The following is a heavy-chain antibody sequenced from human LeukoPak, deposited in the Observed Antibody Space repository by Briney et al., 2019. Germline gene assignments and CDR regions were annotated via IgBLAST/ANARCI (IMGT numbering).Heavy chain of an antibody. Sequence: SETLSLTCTVSGGSISTFYWSWIRQTPGKGLEWIGEIHHTGTTKYNPSLKSRLTISVDTSKNQFSLKLGSVTATDTAVYYCVRHLSLGYQDPYFEYWGQGTLVTVSS. J-gene: IGHJ4*02. V-gene: IGHV4-59*08. CDR1: GGSISTFY. CDR3: VRHLSLGYQDPYFEY. CDR2: IHHTGTT. D-gene: IGHD2-2*01.